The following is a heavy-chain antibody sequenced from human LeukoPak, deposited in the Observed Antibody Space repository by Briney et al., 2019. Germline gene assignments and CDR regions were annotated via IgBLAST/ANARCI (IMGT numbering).Heavy chain of an antibody. CDR2: ISSSSSYI. CDR3: ARDEVAAISLDY. D-gene: IGHD5-12*01. V-gene: IGHV3-21*01. CDR1: GFTFSSYS. J-gene: IGHJ4*02. Sequence: PGGSLRLSCAASGFTFSSYSMNWVRQAPGKGLEWVSSISSSSSYIYYADSVKGRFTISRDNAKNSLYLQMNSPRAEDTAVYYCARDEVAAISLDYWGQGTLVTVSS.